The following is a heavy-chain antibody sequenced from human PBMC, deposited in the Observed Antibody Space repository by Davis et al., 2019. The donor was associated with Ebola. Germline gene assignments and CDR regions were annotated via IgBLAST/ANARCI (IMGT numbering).Heavy chain of an antibody. CDR2: INPSGGST. CDR3: ARVTYYYGSGSYFMFDP. V-gene: IGHV1-46*01. CDR1: GYTFTSYY. J-gene: IGHJ5*02. D-gene: IGHD3-10*01. Sequence: ASVKVSCKASGYTFTSYYMHWVRQAPGQGLEWMGIINPSGGSTSYAQKFQGRVTMTRDTSTSTVYMELSSLRSEDTAVYYCARVTYYYGSGSYFMFDPWGQGTLVTVSS.